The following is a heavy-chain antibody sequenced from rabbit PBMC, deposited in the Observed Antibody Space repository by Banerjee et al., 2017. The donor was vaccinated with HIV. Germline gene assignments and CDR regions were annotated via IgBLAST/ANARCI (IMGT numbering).Heavy chain of an antibody. D-gene: IGHD1-1*01. Sequence: QEQLEESGGDLVKPGGSLTLTCTASGFSLSINYWICWVRQAPGKGLEWIACIYAGNNDNTNYASWAKGRFTISKTSSTTVTLQMTSLTAADTATYFCARSGSGDYRRVNLWGPGTLVTVS. CDR2: IYAGNNDNT. CDR1: GFSLSINYW. V-gene: IGHV1S45*01. CDR3: ARSGSGDYRRVNL. J-gene: IGHJ4*01.